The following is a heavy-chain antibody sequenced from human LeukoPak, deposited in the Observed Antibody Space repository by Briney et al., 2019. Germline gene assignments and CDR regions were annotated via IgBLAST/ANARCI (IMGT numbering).Heavy chain of an antibody. Sequence: PSETLSLTCTVSGGSISSSSYYWGWIRQPPGKGLEWIGSIYYSGSTYYNPSLKSRVTISVDTSKNQFSLKLSSVTAADTAVYYCARGVRRGSTYYYGSGSYRFDYWGQGTLVTVSS. CDR1: GGSISSSSYY. V-gene: IGHV4-39*07. D-gene: IGHD3-10*01. CDR3: ARGVRRGSTYYYGSGSYRFDY. CDR2: IYYSGST. J-gene: IGHJ4*02.